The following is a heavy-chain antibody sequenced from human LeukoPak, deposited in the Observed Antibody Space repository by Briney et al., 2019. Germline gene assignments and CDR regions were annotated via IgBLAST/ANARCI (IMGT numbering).Heavy chain of an antibody. J-gene: IGHJ4*02. CDR3: TRSLPGAVGAADF. V-gene: IGHV4-59*01. CDR2: IHSSGST. D-gene: IGHD6-13*01. Sequence: SSETLSLTCAVYGGSFSGYYWSWIRQTPGKGLEWITYIHSSGSTNYNPSLKSRVTISVDTSQNHFSLKVTSMTVADTGVYYCTRSLPGAVGAADFWGQGTLVTVSS. CDR1: GGSFSGYY.